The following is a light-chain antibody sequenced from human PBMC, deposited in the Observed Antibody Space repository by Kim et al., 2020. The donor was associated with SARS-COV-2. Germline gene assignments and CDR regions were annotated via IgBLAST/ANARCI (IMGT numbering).Light chain of an antibody. CDR1: NIGSKN. V-gene: IGLV3-9*01. J-gene: IGLJ3*02. Sequence: VSVALGQTARITCGGNNIGSKNVHWYQQKLGQAPVLVIYRDSNRPSGIPERFSGSNSGNTATLTISRAQAGDEADYYCQVWDSSTVFGGGTQLTVL. CDR2: RDS. CDR3: QVWDSSTV.